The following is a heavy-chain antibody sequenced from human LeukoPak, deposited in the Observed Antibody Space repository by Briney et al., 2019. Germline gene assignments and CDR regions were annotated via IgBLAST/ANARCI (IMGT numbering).Heavy chain of an antibody. CDR1: GASISSGDYY. D-gene: IGHD2-15*01. J-gene: IGHJ5*02. CDR3: ARVMGYCSGGSCAFDP. V-gene: IGHV4-61*08. Sequence: SETLSLTCTVSGASISSGDYYWSWIRQPPGKGLEWIGYIYYSGSTNYNPSLKSRVTISVDTSKNQFSLKLSSVTAADTAVYYCARVMGYCSGGSCAFDPWGQGTLVTVSS. CDR2: IYYSGST.